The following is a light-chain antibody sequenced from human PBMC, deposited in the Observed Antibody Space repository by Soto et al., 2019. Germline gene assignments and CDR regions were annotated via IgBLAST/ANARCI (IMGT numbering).Light chain of an antibody. CDR1: RRDVGGYNY. CDR2: DVS. CDR3: CSYAGSYTYV. J-gene: IGLJ1*01. V-gene: IGLV2-11*01. Sequence: QSALTQPSSVSGSPGQSVTISCTGTRRDVGGYNYVSWYQHHPGKAPKLMINDVSKRPSGVPDRFSGSKSGNTASLPISGLQAEDEDDYYCCSYAGSYTYVFGTGTKLTVL.